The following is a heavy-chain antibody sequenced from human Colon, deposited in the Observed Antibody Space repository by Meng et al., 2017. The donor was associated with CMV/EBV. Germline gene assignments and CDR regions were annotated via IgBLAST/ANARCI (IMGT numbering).Heavy chain of an antibody. CDR3: AKPGYCSSTSCYKGVGLDY. CDR1: GFTFSSYG. V-gene: IGHV3-30*02. D-gene: IGHD2-2*03. CDR2: IQYDGSNK. J-gene: IGHJ4*02. Sequence: GESLKISCAASGFTFSSYGMHWVRQAPGKGLEWVAFIQYDGSNKYYADSVKGRFTISRDNSKNTLYLQMNSLRAEDTAVYYCAKPGYCSSTSCYKGVGLDYWGQGTLVTVSS.